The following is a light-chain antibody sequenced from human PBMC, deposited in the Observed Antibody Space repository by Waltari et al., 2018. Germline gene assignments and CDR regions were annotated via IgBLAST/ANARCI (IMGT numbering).Light chain of an antibody. Sequence: EIMLTQSPGTLSLSPGERATLSCRASQSISRYLAWYQHIPGQAPRLLIYDASTRATGMPDRFSGSGSVTDFSLTISRLEPEDFAVYYCQKYGSLPATFGQGTKVEIK. J-gene: IGKJ1*01. V-gene: IGKV3-20*01. CDR2: DAS. CDR3: QKYGSLPAT. CDR1: QSISRY.